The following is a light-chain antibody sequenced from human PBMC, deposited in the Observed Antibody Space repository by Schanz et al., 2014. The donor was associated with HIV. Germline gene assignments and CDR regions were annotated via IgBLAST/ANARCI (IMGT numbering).Light chain of an antibody. Sequence: EIVMTQSPGTLSVSPGERATLSCRASQTVSNNLAWYQQKPGQAPRLLIYGASTRVTGIPARFSGSGSGTEFTLTISSLQSEDFAVYYCQQYNNWWTFGQGTKVEIK. CDR3: QQYNNWWT. V-gene: IGKV3-15*01. CDR2: GAS. CDR1: QTVSNN. J-gene: IGKJ1*01.